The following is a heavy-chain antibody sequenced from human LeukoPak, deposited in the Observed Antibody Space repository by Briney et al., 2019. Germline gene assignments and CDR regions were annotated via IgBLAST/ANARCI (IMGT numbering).Heavy chain of an antibody. D-gene: IGHD3-22*01. CDR1: GESFSDDY. V-gene: IGHV4-34*01. CDR2: INHSGST. J-gene: IGHJ1*01. Sequence: SETLSLTCAVYGESFSDDYWTWIRQPPGKGLEWIGKINHSGSTNYNPSLKSRVSMSFDTSKNHFSLNLTSVTAADTAVYYCARDYYDSSGYSRSGFQHWGQGTLVSVPS. CDR3: ARDYYDSSGYSRSGFQH.